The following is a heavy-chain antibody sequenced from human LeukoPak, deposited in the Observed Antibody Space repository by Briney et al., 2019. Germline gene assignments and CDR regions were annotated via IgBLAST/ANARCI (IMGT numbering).Heavy chain of an antibody. CDR3: ARDLNWETY. CDR2: IKADGSLI. D-gene: IGHD7-27*01. Sequence: QPGRSLRLSCVASGFTFSSYWMTWVRQAPGKGLEWVANIKADGSLIYYVDSVKGRFTIPRDNAKNSLYLQMNSLRVEDTAVYYCARDLNWETYWGQGTLVSVSS. J-gene: IGHJ4*02. V-gene: IGHV3-7*01. CDR1: GFTFSSYW.